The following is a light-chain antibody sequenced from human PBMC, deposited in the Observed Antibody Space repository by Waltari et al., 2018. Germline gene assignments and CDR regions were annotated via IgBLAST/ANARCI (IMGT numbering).Light chain of an antibody. CDR2: EVS. CDR1: SSDVGPYNL. V-gene: IGLV2-23*02. CDR3: CSYAGSSTVV. J-gene: IGLJ2*01. Sequence: QSALTQPASVSGSPGQSITIPCTGTSSDVGPYNLVSWYQPHPGKTPKLMIYEVSKRPSGVSYRFSGSKSGNTASLTISGLQTDDEADYYCCSYAGSSTVVFGGGTKLTVL.